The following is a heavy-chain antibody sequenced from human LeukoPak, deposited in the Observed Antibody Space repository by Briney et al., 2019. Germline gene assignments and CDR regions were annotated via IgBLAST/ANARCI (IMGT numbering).Heavy chain of an antibody. CDR1: GFTFSSYA. CDR2: ISSNGGST. D-gene: IGHD6-13*01. CDR3: ARDDGAAADY. Sequence: PGGSLRLSCTASGFTFSSYAMHWVRQAPGKGLEYVSAISSNGGSTYYANSVKGRFTISRDNAKNSLYLQMNSLRAEDTAVYYCARDDGAAADYWGQGTLVTVSS. V-gene: IGHV3-64*01. J-gene: IGHJ4*02.